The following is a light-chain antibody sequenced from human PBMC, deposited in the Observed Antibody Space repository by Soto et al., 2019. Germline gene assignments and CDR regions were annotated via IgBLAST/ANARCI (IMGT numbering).Light chain of an antibody. CDR2: EGS. Sequence: QSVLTQPASVSGSPGQSITISCTGTSSDVGSYNLVSWYQQHPGKAPKLMIYEGSKRPSGVSNRFSGSKSGNTASLTISGLQAEDEADYYCCSYAGNSTFNYVFGPGTKVTV. V-gene: IGLV2-23*03. J-gene: IGLJ1*01. CDR1: SSDVGSYNL. CDR3: CSYAGNSTFNYV.